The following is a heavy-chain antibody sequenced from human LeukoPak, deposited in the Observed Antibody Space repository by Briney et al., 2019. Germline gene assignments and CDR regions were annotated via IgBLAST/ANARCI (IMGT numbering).Heavy chain of an antibody. V-gene: IGHV1-69*01. D-gene: IGHD6-13*01. CDR2: IIPIFGTA. CDR3: ARELQGIAAAGHYYYYMDV. J-gene: IGHJ6*03. Sequence: ASVTVSCKASGGTFSSYLISWARQAPGQGLEWMGGIIPIFGTANYAQKFQGRVTITADESTSTAYMELSSLRSEDTAVYYCARELQGIAAAGHYYYYMDVWGKGTTVTISS. CDR1: GGTFSSYL.